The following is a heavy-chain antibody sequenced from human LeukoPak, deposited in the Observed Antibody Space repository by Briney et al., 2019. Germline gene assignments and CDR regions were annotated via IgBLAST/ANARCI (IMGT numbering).Heavy chain of an antibody. D-gene: IGHD4-17*01. Sequence: ASVKVSCKASGYTFTSYYMHWVRQAPGQGLEWMGIINPSGGSTSYAQKFQGRVTMTRDTSTSTVYMELSSLRSEDTAVYYCARVTTVTTSPGYYFEYWGQGTLVTVSS. CDR2: INPSGGST. CDR3: ARVTTVTTSPGYYFEY. J-gene: IGHJ4*02. CDR1: GYTFTSYY. V-gene: IGHV1-46*01.